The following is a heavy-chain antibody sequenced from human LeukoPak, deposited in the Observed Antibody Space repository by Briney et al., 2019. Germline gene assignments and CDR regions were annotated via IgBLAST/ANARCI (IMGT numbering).Heavy chain of an antibody. V-gene: IGHV4-59*01. CDR3: ARMGYWSGYYLFDY. J-gene: IGHJ4*02. CDR2: IFYSGST. CDR1: LGSISTYY. D-gene: IGHD3-3*01. Sequence: SETLSLTCTVSLGSISTYYWGWIRQPPGKGLEWIGYIFYSGSTNYNPSLKSRVTISVDTSKNQFSLNLSSVTAADTAVYYCARMGYWSGYYLFDYWGQGTLVTVSS.